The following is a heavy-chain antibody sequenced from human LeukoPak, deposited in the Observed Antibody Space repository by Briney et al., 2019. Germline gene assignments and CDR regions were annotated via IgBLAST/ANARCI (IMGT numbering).Heavy chain of an antibody. V-gene: IGHV3-66*01. Sequence: GGSLRLSCAASGFTVSSNYMSWVRQAPGKGLEWVSVIYSGGSTYYADSVKGRFTISRDNSKNTLYLQMNSLRAEDTAVYYCASFPSCGDYRPRFDYWGQGTLVTVSS. J-gene: IGHJ4*02. CDR2: IYSGGST. CDR1: GFTVSSNY. D-gene: IGHD4-17*01. CDR3: ASFPSCGDYRPRFDY.